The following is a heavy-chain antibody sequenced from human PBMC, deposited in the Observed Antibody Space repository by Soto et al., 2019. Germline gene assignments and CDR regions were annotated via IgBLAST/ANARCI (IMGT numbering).Heavy chain of an antibody. Sequence: ALRLSCAASGFPFGHYGMSGVRQAPGKGLEREANIKQDGNEKYYVDSVKGRFTISRDNAKNPLYLQMNSLRAEDTAVYYCASSGGYSRTTPNPRAYDMDVWGQGTTVTVSS. CDR2: IKQDGNEK. CDR1: GFPFGHYG. D-gene: IGHD6-13*01. CDR3: ASSGGYSRTTPNPRAYDMDV. V-gene: IGHV3-7*01. J-gene: IGHJ6*02.